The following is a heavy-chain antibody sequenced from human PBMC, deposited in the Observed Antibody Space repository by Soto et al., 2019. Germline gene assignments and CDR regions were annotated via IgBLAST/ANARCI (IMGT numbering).Heavy chain of an antibody. CDR1: GGSISSGGYY. Sequence: SETLSLTCTVSGGSISSGGYYWSWIRQHPGKGLEWIGYIYYSGSTYYNPSLKSRVTISVDTSKNQFSLKLSSVTAADTAVYFCARHYDRAIIDIRGPGTMVTV. J-gene: IGHJ3*02. D-gene: IGHD3-22*01. CDR3: ARHYDRAIIDI. CDR2: IYYSGST. V-gene: IGHV4-31*03.